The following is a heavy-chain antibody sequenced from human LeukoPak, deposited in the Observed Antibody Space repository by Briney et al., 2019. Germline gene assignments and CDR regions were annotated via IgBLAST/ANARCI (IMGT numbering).Heavy chain of an antibody. J-gene: IGHJ4*02. CDR3: ARSPNGNFGQGDY. CDR1: GFTFNRYG. CDR2: ISGSGGTT. Sequence: GGSLRLSCAASGFTFNRYGMSWVRQAPGKGLEWVSAISGSGGTTYYADSVKGRFTISRDNAKNSLYLQMNSLRAEDAAVYYCARSPNGNFGQGDYWGQGTLVTVSS. D-gene: IGHD2-8*01. V-gene: IGHV3-23*01.